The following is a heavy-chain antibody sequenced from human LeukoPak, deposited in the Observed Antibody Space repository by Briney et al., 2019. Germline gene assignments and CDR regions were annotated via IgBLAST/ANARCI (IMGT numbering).Heavy chain of an antibody. CDR3: ALGRVVTDWYFDL. D-gene: IGHD3-10*01. J-gene: IGHJ2*01. CDR2: IYYSGST. V-gene: IGHV4-59*01. Sequence: SETLSLTCTVSGGSISSYYWSWIRQPPGKGLEWIGYIYYSGSTNYNPSLKSRVTISVDTSKNQFSLKLSSVTAADTAVYYCALGRVVTDWYFDLWGRGTLVTVSS. CDR1: GGSISSYY.